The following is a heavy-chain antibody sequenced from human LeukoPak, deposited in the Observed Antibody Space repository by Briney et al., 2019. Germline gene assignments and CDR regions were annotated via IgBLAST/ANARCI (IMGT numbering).Heavy chain of an antibody. D-gene: IGHD3-16*01. CDR1: GYSISSGYY. Sequence: SETLSLTCTVSGYSISSGYYWGWIRQPPGKGLEWIGSIYYSGSTYYNPSLKSRVTISVDTSKNQFSLKLSSVTAADTAVYYCARGVRLGEFCFFDYWGQGTLVTVSS. CDR2: IYYSGST. V-gene: IGHV4-38-2*02. J-gene: IGHJ4*02. CDR3: ARGVRLGEFCFFDY.